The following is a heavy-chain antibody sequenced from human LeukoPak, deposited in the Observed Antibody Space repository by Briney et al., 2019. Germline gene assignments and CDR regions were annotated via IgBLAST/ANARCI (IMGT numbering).Heavy chain of an antibody. J-gene: IGHJ4*02. CDR1: GFTFSSYA. CDR2: ISYGGSNK. D-gene: IGHD3-3*01. CDR3: ARGAPGFSITIFGVVIDPFDY. V-gene: IGHV3-30-3*01. Sequence: GGSLRLSCAASGFTFSSYAMHWVRQAPGKGLEWVAVISYGGSNKYYADSVKGRFTISRDNSKNTLYLQMNSLRAEDTAVYYCARGAPGFSITIFGVVIDPFDYWGQGTLVTVSS.